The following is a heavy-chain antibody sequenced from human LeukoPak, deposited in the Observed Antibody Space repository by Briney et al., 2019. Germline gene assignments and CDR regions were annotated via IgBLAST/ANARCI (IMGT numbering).Heavy chain of an antibody. CDR3: ARNSVPQDYYYYGMDV. CDR1: GFIFSSYA. CDR2: ISYDGSNK. D-gene: IGHD3-10*02. V-gene: IGHV3-30-3*01. Sequence: GGSLRLSCAASGFIFSSYAMHWVRQAPGKGLEWVAVISYDGSNKYYADSVKGRFTISRDNSKNTLYLQMNSLRAEDTAVYYCARNSVPQDYYYYGMDVWGQGTTVTVSS. J-gene: IGHJ6*02.